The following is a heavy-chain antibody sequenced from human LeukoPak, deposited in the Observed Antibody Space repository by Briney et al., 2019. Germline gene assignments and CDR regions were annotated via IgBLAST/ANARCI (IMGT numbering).Heavy chain of an antibody. J-gene: IGHJ6*02. Sequence: PGGSLRLSCAASGFTFSSYAMSWVRQAPGKGLEWVSVTYSGGSTYYADSVKGRFTISRDITKDTLYLQMNGLRAEDTAVYYCARLTTGNYYYGMDVWGQGTTVIVSS. CDR2: TYSGGST. V-gene: IGHV3-66*01. CDR3: ARLTTGNYYYGMDV. D-gene: IGHD4-17*01. CDR1: GFTFSSYA.